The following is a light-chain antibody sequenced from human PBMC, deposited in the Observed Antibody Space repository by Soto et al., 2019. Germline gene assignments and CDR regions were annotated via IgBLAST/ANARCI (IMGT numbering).Light chain of an antibody. J-gene: IGLJ2*01. CDR1: SSDVGSYNL. CDR2: EGS. CDR3: CSYAGSSPRVV. Sequence: QSVLTQPASVSGSPGQSITISCTGTSSDVGSYNLVSWYQQHPGKAPKLMIYEGSKRPSGVSNRFSGSKSGNTASLTISGLQAEDEADYYCCSYAGSSPRVVFGGGTKLTVL. V-gene: IGLV2-23*01.